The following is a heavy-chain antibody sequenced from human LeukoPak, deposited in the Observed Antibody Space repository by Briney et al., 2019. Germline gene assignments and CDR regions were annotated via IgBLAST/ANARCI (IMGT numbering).Heavy chain of an antibody. CDR1: GFSLSSSGMR. V-gene: IGHV2-70*04. CDR3: VRNTDY. Sequence: ESGPMLVNPTQTLTLTCTFSGFSLSSSGMRVSWIRQPPGKALEWLARIDWDDDKFYTTSLKTRLTISKDTSKNQVVLTMTNMDPVDTATYYCVRNTDYWGQGTLVTVSS. J-gene: IGHJ4*02. D-gene: IGHD5-18*01. CDR2: IDWDDDK.